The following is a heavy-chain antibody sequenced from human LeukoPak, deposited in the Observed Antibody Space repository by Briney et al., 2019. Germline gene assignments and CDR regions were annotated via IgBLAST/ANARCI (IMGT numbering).Heavy chain of an antibody. Sequence: GGSLRLSCAASGFTFSGHWMSWVRQAPGKGLEWVANINQGGSDKYYVDSVKGRFTISRDNSKNTLYLQMNSLRAEDTAVYYCAKDRGYSYGYPHDYWGQGTLVTVSS. CDR2: INQGGSDK. J-gene: IGHJ4*02. CDR1: GFTFSGHW. CDR3: AKDRGYSYGYPHDY. D-gene: IGHD5-18*01. V-gene: IGHV3-7*03.